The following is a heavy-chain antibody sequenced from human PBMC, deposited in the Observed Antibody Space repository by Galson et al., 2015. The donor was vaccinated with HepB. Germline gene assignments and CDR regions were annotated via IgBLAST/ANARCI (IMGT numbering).Heavy chain of an antibody. Sequence: SVKVSCKASGYTFTGYYMHWVRQAPGQGLEWMGWINPNSGGTNYAQKFQGRVTMTRDTSISTAYMELSRLRSDDTAVYYCATTIRYYYDSSGPGAFDIWGQGTMVTVSS. J-gene: IGHJ3*02. D-gene: IGHD3-22*01. V-gene: IGHV1-2*02. CDR1: GYTFTGYY. CDR3: ATTIRYYYDSSGPGAFDI. CDR2: INPNSGGT.